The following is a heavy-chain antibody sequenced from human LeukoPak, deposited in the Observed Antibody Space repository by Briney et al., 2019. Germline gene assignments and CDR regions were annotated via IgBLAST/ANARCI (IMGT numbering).Heavy chain of an antibody. CDR1: GGSISSYY. D-gene: IGHD1-26*01. CDR3: ARAVRVGASNWFDP. CDR2: IYYSGST. J-gene: IGHJ5*02. Sequence: SETLSLTCTVSGGSISSYYWSWIRQPPGKGLEWIGYIYYSGSTNYNPSLKSRVTISVDTSKNQFSLKPSSVTAADTAVYYCARAVRVGASNWFDPWAQGTLVTVSS. V-gene: IGHV4-59*01.